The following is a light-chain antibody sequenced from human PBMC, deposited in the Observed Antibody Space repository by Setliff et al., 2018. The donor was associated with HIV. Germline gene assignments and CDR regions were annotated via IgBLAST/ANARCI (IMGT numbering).Light chain of an antibody. J-gene: IGLJ1*01. V-gene: IGLV2-14*01. CDR2: EVS. CDR3: SSYTSRSTLV. CDR1: SSDVGGYNY. Sequence: QSVLTQPASVSGSPGQPIAISCTGTSSDVGGYNYVSWYQQHPGKAPKLMIYEVSNRPSGVSNRLSGSKSGNTASLSISGLQAEDEADYYCSSYTSRSTLVFGTGTKVTVL.